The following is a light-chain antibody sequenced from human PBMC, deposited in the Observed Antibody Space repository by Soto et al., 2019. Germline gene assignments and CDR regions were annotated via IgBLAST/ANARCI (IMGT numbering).Light chain of an antibody. Sequence: DIQLTQSPSTLSAAVGDRVTIACRASQSIGWYLAWYQQKPGKAPKVLIWNASTLHSGVPSRFRGSGSGTEITLTISSLQPDDFATYYCQQYTHYSTWTFGPGTKVEVK. CDR1: QSIGWY. CDR2: NAS. V-gene: IGKV1-5*01. J-gene: IGKJ1*01. CDR3: QQYTHYSTWT.